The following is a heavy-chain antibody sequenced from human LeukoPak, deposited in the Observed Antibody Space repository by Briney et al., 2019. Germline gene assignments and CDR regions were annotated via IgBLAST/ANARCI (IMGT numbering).Heavy chain of an antibody. V-gene: IGHV2-5*02. CDR2: IYWDDDK. CDR1: GFSLSTSGVG. Sequence: SGPTLVYPIQTLTLTCTFSGFSLSTSGVGVGWIRQPPGKALEWLALIYWDDDKRYSPSLKSRLTITKDTSKNQVVLTMTNMDPVVTATYYCAHRGSYYYGSGSYYSFDYWGQGTLVTVSS. J-gene: IGHJ4*02. D-gene: IGHD3-10*01. CDR3: AHRGSYYYGSGSYYSFDY.